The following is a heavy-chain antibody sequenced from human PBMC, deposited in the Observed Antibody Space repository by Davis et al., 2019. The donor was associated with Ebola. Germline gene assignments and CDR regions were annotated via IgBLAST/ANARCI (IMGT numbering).Heavy chain of an antibody. CDR1: GFTFPTAW. V-gene: IGHV3-15*05. CDR3: MSRGLVSATDEAFDI. D-gene: IGHD1-1*01. J-gene: IGHJ3*02. CDR2: VKSKISGGTI. Sequence: GESLKISCAASGFTFPTAWMSWVRQAPGKGLEWVGRVKSKISGGTITYAAPVQGRFTISRDDSKNTLYLEMNSLKSEDTAMYYCMSRGLVSATDEAFDIWGQGTVVTVSS.